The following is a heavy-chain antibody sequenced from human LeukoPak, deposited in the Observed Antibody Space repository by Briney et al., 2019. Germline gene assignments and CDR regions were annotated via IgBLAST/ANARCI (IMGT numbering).Heavy chain of an antibody. V-gene: IGHV4-39*01. CDR2: IYYSGST. CDR1: GGSISSYY. CDR3: ARHLVLSHYDYVWGSYRYLPNWFDP. Sequence: PSETLSLTCTVSGGSISSYYWGWIRQPPGKGLEWIGSIYYSGSTYYNPSLKSRVTISVDTSKNQFSLKLSSVTAADTAVYYCARHLVLSHYDYVWGSYRYLPNWFDPWGQGTLVTVSS. J-gene: IGHJ5*02. D-gene: IGHD3-16*02.